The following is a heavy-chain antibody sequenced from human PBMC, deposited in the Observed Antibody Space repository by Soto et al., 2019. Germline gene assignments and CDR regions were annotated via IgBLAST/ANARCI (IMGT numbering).Heavy chain of an antibody. CDR2: IIPIFGTA. D-gene: IGHD4-4*01. V-gene: IGHV1-69*06. CDR3: ARDIDYNIDY. Sequence: ASVKVSCKASGGTFSSYAISWVRQAPGQGLEWMGGIIPIFGTANYAQKFQGRVTITADTSTSTAYMELRSLRSDDTAVYYCARDIDYNIDYWGLGTLVTVSS. CDR1: GGTFSSYA. J-gene: IGHJ4*02.